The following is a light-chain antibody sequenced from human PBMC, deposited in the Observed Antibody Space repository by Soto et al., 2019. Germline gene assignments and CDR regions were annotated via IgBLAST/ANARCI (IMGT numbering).Light chain of an antibody. Sequence: DVVMTQSPLSLPVTLGQPASISCRSSQSLVYSEGNTYLHWFHQRPGQSPRRLIYKVSTRDSGVTDRLGGSGSGTDFTLKISRVEAEDVGVYYVMQGTYWPRLTFGGGTKVEIK. CDR3: MQGTYWPRLT. J-gene: IGKJ4*01. V-gene: IGKV2-30*01. CDR2: KVS. CDR1: QSLVYSEGNTY.